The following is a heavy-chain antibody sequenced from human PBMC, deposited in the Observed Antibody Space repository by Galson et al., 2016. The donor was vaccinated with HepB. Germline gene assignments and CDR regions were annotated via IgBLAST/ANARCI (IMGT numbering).Heavy chain of an antibody. CDR1: AFNFNNYD. CDR3: ATGGPVVPATQVSGGGVTVHNAFDI. D-gene: IGHD2-15*01. CDR2: ISSDGTHQ. V-gene: IGHV3-30*03. J-gene: IGHJ3*02. Sequence: SLRLSCAASAFNFNNYDIHWVRQAPGKGLEWVTIISSDGTHQDYVDSVKGRFTISRHDSTNTVSLQMNSLRLEDTAMYYCATGGPVVPATQVSGGGVTVHNAFDIWGQGTMVTVSS.